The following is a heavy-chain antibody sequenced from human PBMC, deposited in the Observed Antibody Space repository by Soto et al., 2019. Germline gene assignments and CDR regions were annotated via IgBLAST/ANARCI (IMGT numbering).Heavy chain of an antibody. CDR1: GFSLSTSGVG. Sequence: SGPTLVNPTQTLTLTCTFSGFSLSTSGVGVGWIRQPPGKALEWLALIYWNDDKRYSPSLKSRLTITKDTSKNQVVLTMTNMEPVDTASYFCAHRLRQVLIAVAAHFDYWGQGTLVTVSS. J-gene: IGHJ4*02. D-gene: IGHD6-19*01. CDR2: IYWNDDK. V-gene: IGHV2-5*01. CDR3: AHRLRQVLIAVAAHFDY.